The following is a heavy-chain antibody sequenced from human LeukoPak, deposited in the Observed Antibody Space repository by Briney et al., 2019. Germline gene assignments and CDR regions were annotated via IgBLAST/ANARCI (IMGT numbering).Heavy chain of an antibody. J-gene: IGHJ4*02. Sequence: GESLKISCKGSGYSFTSYWIGWVRQMPGKGLEWMGIIYPGDSDTRYSPSFQGQVTISADKSISTAYLQWSSLKASDTAMYYCARPETYYYDSSGYFPPYYWGQGTLVTVSS. D-gene: IGHD3-22*01. CDR1: GYSFTSYW. V-gene: IGHV5-51*01. CDR2: IYPGDSDT. CDR3: ARPETYYYDSSGYFPPYY.